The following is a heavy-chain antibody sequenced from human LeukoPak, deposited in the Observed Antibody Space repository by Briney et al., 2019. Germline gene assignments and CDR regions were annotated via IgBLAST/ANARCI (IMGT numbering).Heavy chain of an antibody. V-gene: IGHV6-1*01. CDR1: GDSVSSNSVT. CDR3: ARDKEQWLRAFDI. J-gene: IGHJ3*02. D-gene: IGHD6-19*01. Sequence: SQTLSLTCAISGDSVSSNSVTWNWIRQSPSRGLEWLGRTYYRSTWYNDYAVSVRGRITINPDTSKNQFSLQLNSVTPEDTAVYYCARDKEQWLRAFDIWGQGTMVTVSS. CDR2: TYYRSTWYN.